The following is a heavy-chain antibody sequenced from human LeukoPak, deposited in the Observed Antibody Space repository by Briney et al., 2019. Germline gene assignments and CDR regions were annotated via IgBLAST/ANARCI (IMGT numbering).Heavy chain of an antibody. D-gene: IGHD6-6*01. CDR2: IYHSGST. Sequence: PSETLSLTCTVSGYSISSGYYWGWIRQPPGKGLEWIGSIYHSGSTYYNPSLKSRVTISVDTSKNQFSLKLSSVTAADTAVYYCARDRSQLVCDYWGQGTLVTVSS. V-gene: IGHV4-38-2*02. J-gene: IGHJ4*02. CDR3: ARDRSQLVCDY. CDR1: GYSISSGYY.